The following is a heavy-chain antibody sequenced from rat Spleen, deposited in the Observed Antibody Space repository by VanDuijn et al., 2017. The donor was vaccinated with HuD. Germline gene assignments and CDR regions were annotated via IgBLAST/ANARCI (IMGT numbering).Heavy chain of an antibody. V-gene: IGHV2-30*01. J-gene: IGHJ2*01. CDR3: ARDGSAGDFDY. Sequence: QVQLKESGPGLVQPSQTLSLTCTVSGFSLTSYNVHWVRQPTGKALEWLGVIWTGGNTDYNSAFKSRLSFSRDTSKSQFFLRMDSLQTEDTATYYCARDGSAGDFDYWGQGVMVTVSS. D-gene: IGHD1-2*01. CDR2: IWTGGNT. CDR1: GFSLTSYN.